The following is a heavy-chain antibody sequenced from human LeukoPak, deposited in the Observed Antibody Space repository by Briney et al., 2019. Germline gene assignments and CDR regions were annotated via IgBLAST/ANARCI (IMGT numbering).Heavy chain of an antibody. V-gene: IGHV3-66*01. CDR1: GFTVSSNY. Sequence: GGSLRLSCAASGFTVSSNYMSWVRQAPGKGLEWVSVIYSGGSTYYADSVKGRFTISRDNSKNTLYLQMNSLRAEDTAVYYCARGPQNPPVDTAMVTLDYDYWGQGTLVTVSS. D-gene: IGHD5-18*01. CDR2: IYSGGST. J-gene: IGHJ4*02. CDR3: ARGPQNPPVDTAMVTLDYDY.